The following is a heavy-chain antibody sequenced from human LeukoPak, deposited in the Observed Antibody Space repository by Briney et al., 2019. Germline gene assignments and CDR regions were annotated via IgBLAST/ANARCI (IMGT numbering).Heavy chain of an antibody. CDR1: GYTFTSYG. Sequence: GASVKVSCKASGYTFTSYGVNWVRQAPGQGLEWMGWISGYNGNTNYAQKFQGRVTMTTDTSTSTAYMELRSLRSDDTAVYYCARDRGSYCSGGSCTSQYWGQGTLVTVSS. V-gene: IGHV1-18*01. J-gene: IGHJ4*02. D-gene: IGHD2-15*01. CDR2: ISGYNGNT. CDR3: ARDRGSYCSGGSCTSQY.